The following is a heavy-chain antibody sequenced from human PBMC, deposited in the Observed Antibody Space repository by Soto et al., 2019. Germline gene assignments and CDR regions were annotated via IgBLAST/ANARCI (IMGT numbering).Heavy chain of an antibody. D-gene: IGHD3-22*01. CDR2: IIPNDGGT. CDR3: ARGAFDRRGNYLAGWFDP. CDR1: GYSFTDHY. Sequence: QVQLVQSGAEVKKPGASVKISCKASGYSFTDHYIHWIRQAPGQGLEWMGWIIPNDGGTKYAQKFQDRINMTRDTSITTAYMDLSRLRSDDTAVYYCARGAFDRRGNYLAGWFDPWGQGTLVTDSS. V-gene: IGHV1-2*02. J-gene: IGHJ5*02.